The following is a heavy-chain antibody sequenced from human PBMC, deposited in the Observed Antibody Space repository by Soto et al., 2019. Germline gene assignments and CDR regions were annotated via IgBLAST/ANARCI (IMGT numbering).Heavy chain of an antibody. CDR1: GGSISSYY. V-gene: IGHV4-59*01. J-gene: IGHJ5*02. CDR3: ASFISGYSSFDP. CDR2: IYYSGST. Sequence: KPSETLSLTCTVSGGSISSYYWSWIRQPPGKGLEWIGYIYYSGSTNYNPSLKSRVTISVDTSKNQFSLKLSSVTAADTAVYYCASFISGYSSFDPWGQGTLVTVSS. D-gene: IGHD5-12*01.